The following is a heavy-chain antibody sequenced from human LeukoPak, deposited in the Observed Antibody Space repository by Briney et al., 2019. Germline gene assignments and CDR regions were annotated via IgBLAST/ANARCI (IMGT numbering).Heavy chain of an antibody. CDR1: GGSISSSSYY. CDR2: IYYSGST. V-gene: IGHV4-39*01. Sequence: SETLSLTCTVSGGSISSSSYYWGWIRQPPGKGLEWIGSIYYSGSTYYNPSLKSRVTISVDTSKNQFSLKLSSVTAADTAVYYCARRWGDGYNLVAFDIWGQGTMVTVSS. CDR3: ARRWGDGYNLVAFDI. D-gene: IGHD5-24*01. J-gene: IGHJ3*02.